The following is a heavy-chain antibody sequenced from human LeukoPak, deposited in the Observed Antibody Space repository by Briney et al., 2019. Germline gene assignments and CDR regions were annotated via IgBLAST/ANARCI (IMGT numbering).Heavy chain of an antibody. CDR3: ARTRITIFGVVNYYYYGMDV. CDR1: GYTFTSYY. J-gene: IGHJ6*02. D-gene: IGHD3-3*01. CDR2: INPSGGST. Sequence: ASVKVSCKASGYTFTSYYMHWVRQAPGQGPEWMGIINPSGGSTSYAQKFQGRVTMTRDTSTSTVYMELSSLRSEDTAVYYCARTRITIFGVVNYYYYGMDVWGQGTTVTVSS. V-gene: IGHV1-46*01.